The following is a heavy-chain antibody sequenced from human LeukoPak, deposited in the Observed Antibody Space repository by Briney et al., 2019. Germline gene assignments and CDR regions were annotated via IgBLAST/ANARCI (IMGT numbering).Heavy chain of an antibody. J-gene: IGHJ4*02. CDR3: ARRGSSNEFDY. D-gene: IGHD2-2*01. CDR2: IYPGDSDT. CDR1: GYSFTSYW. Sequence: GESLKISCKGSGYSFTSYWIVWVRQMPGKGLECMGIIYPGDSDTRYSPSFQGQVTISADRSINTAYLQWSSLKASDTAIYYCARRGSSNEFDYWSQGTLVTVSS. V-gene: IGHV5-51*01.